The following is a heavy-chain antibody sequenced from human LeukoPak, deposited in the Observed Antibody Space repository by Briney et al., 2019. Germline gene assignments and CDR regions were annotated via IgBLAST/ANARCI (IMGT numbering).Heavy chain of an antibody. CDR1: GFTFSSYT. Sequence: GGSLRLSCAASGFTFSSYTMNWVRQAPGKGLEWVSGTGSTGVSTFYADSVKGRFTVSRDNSKNTLSLQMNSLRAEDTAVYYCAKDPGVVPAHYFDYWGQGTLVTVSS. V-gene: IGHV3-23*01. CDR3: AKDPGVVPAHYFDY. CDR2: TGSTGVST. J-gene: IGHJ4*02. D-gene: IGHD2-2*01.